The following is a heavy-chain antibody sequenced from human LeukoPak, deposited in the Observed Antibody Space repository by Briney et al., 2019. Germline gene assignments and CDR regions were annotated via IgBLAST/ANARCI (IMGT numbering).Heavy chain of an antibody. CDR1: GGSMNNYY. D-gene: IGHD2-15*01. CDR2: VYQTGDT. Sequence: SETLSLTCTVSGGSMNNYYWSWFRRPPGKGLEWIAYVYQTGDTRYNPSLKSRVSISLDTSKNQFSLKLSSVTATNTAVYYCARSVLDYWGQGTLVTVSS. J-gene: IGHJ4*02. V-gene: IGHV4-59*08. CDR3: ARSVLDY.